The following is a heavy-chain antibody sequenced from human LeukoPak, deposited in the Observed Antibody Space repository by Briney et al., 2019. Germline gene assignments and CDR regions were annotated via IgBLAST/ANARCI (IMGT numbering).Heavy chain of an antibody. Sequence: SQTLSLTCTVSGGSISSGSYYWTWIRQPAGKGLEWIGRIYTSGNTNYNPSLKSRVTISVDTSKNQFSLKLSSVTAADTAVYYCARAPGVTTFTSFDYWGQGTLVTVSS. CDR2: IYTSGNT. V-gene: IGHV4-61*02. CDR3: ARAPGVTTFTSFDY. D-gene: IGHD2/OR15-2a*01. J-gene: IGHJ4*02. CDR1: GGSISSGSYY.